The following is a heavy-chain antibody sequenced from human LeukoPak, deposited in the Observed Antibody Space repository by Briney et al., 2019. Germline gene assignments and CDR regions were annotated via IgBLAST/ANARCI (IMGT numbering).Heavy chain of an antibody. D-gene: IGHD3-22*01. CDR1: GFTFSSYS. Sequence: GGSLRLSCAASGFTFSSYSMNWVRQAPGKGLEWVSSISSSSSYIYYADSVKGRFTISRDNAKNSLYLQMNSLRAEDTAVYYCARDPLFYDSSGYPLLAFDIWGQGTMVTVSS. J-gene: IGHJ3*02. CDR2: ISSSSSYI. CDR3: ARDPLFYDSSGYPLLAFDI. V-gene: IGHV3-21*01.